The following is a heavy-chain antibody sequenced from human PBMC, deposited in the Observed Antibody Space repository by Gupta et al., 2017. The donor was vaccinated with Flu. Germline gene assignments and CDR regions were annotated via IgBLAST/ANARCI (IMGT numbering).Heavy chain of an antibody. J-gene: IGHJ4*02. CDR2: ISYDASNR. V-gene: IGHV3-33*01. CDR1: GFTLNSYG. Sequence: QAQLVESGGGVVQTGKSLRLSCVVSGFTLNSYGMHWLRQAPGKGLEWVAVISYDASNRDYTDSVKGRFTISRDISENTLFLHMNSLRAEDTAVYYCARGPHRYSSRSFFDYWGQGTLVIVSS. D-gene: IGHD6-13*01. CDR3: ARGPHRYSSRSFFDY.